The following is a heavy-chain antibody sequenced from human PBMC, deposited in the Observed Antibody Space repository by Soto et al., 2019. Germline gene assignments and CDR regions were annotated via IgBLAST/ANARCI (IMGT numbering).Heavy chain of an antibody. V-gene: IGHV4-4*02. J-gene: IGHJ6*02. CDR2: IYHSGDT. CDR1: GVSISTTNW. Sequence: QVQLQESGPGLVKPSGTLSLTCAVSGVSISTTNWWSWVRQLPGKGLEWIGEIYHSGDTNYNPSLKSRVTISLDKSKNQFSLKLRSVTAADTAVYYCARKFQWLVRHYYYYGMDVWGQGTTVTVSS. D-gene: IGHD6-19*01. CDR3: ARKFQWLVRHYYYYGMDV.